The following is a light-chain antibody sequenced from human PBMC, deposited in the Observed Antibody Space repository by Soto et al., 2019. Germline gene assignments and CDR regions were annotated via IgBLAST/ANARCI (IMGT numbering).Light chain of an antibody. CDR3: QQYGIV. CDR2: SAS. J-gene: IGKJ3*01. Sequence: EVVLTQSPETLSLSPGERATLSCRSSRTISSNYVAWYQQKPGQAPRLLIYSASSRATGIPDRFSGSGSGTHFTLTISRLEPEDFAVYYCQQYGIVFGPGTKVDI. CDR1: RTISSNY. V-gene: IGKV3-20*01.